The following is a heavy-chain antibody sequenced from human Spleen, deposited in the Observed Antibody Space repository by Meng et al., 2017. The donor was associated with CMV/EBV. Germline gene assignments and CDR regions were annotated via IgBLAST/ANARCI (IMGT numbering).Heavy chain of an antibody. V-gene: IGHV3-30*02. Sequence: LKISCAASGFTFSSYGMHWVRQAPGKGLEWVAFIRYDGSNKYYADSVKGRFTISRDNSKNTLYLQMNSLRAEDTAVYYCAKDRIVVKTLDYWGQGTLVTVSS. D-gene: IGHD3-22*01. CDR3: AKDRIVVKTLDY. CDR2: IRYDGSNK. CDR1: GFTFSSYG. J-gene: IGHJ4*02.